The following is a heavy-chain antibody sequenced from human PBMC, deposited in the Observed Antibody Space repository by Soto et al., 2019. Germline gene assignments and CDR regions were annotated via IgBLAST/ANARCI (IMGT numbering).Heavy chain of an antibody. J-gene: IGHJ4*02. Sequence: QVHLVQSGPEVTKPGASVKVSCTASGYTFTSYGISWVRQAPGQGLEWMGWISAYNGNTNYAQILQGRVTMTTDTSTRTAYMELRSLRSDDTAVYYCARDGREKRWPPNGAYWGQGTLVTVSS. CDR1: GYTFTSYG. D-gene: IGHD6-19*01. CDR2: ISAYNGNT. V-gene: IGHV1-18*01. CDR3: ARDGREKRWPPNGAY.